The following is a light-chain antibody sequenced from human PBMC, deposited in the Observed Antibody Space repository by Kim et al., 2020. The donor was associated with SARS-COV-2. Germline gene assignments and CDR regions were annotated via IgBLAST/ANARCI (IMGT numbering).Light chain of an antibody. J-gene: IGLJ3*02. CDR2: GKN. Sequence: SSELTQDPAVSVALGQTVRLTCQGDSLRSYYASWYQQKPGQAPVLVIYGKNNRPSGIPDRFSGSSSGNTASLTITGAQAEDEAHYYCNSRDSSGNHWVFG. CDR3: NSRDSSGNHWV. CDR1: SLRSYY. V-gene: IGLV3-19*01.